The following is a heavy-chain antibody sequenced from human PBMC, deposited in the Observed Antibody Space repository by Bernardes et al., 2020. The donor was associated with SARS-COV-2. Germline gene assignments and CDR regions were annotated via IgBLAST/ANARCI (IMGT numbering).Heavy chain of an antibody. J-gene: IGHJ6*02. CDR1: GDSVSRNNAA. CDR2: IYYRSKWYS. V-gene: IGHV6-1*01. Sequence: SQTLSLTCAISGDSVSRNNAAWNWIRQSPSRGLEWLGRIYYRSKWYSDYAVSVQSRITIKPDTSKNQVSLQLNPVTPEDTAVYYCTRDFNEGYYYYGMDVWGQGTRVSVSS. CDR3: TRDFNEGYYYYGMDV.